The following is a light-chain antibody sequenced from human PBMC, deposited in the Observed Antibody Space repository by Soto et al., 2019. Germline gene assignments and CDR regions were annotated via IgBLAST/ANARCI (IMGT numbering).Light chain of an antibody. V-gene: IGKV3-20*01. J-gene: IGKJ4*01. CDR1: QPVFIRY. CDR2: GAS. Sequence: ETVLTQSPGTLSLSPGERATLSCRSSQPVFIRYLAWYQQKPGQAPRLLIYGASTRATGIPDRFNGSGSGTDFTRTVSRLEPEDCAVYYCQQFGDSLTFGGGTKGES. CDR3: QQFGDSLT.